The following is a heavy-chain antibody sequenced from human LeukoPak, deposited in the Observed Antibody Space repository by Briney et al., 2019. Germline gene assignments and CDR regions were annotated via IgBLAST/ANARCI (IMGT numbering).Heavy chain of an antibody. J-gene: IGHJ4*02. CDR3: AREDGYNMFDY. CDR1: GFTFSSYA. V-gene: IGHV3-23*01. D-gene: IGHD5-24*01. CDR2: ISGSGGST. Sequence: GGSLRLSCAASGFTFSSYAMSWVRQAPGKGLEWVSAISGSGGSTYYADSVKGRFTISRDNAKNSLYLQMNSLRAEDTAVYYCAREDGYNMFDYWGQGTLVTVSS.